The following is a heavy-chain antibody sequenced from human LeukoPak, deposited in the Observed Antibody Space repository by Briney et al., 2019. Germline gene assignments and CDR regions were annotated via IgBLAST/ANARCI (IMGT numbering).Heavy chain of an antibody. D-gene: IGHD1-26*01. J-gene: IGHJ4*02. CDR2: VDYSGST. V-gene: IGHV4-59*01. CDR1: RDSISTYY. CDR3: ARVGSGSFDY. Sequence: SETLSLTCTVSRDSISTYYWSWIRQPPGKELEWIGYVDYSGSTNYNPSLKSRLNIPIDTSKNQFSLRLSSVTAADSALYYCARVGSGSFDYWGQGTLVTVSS.